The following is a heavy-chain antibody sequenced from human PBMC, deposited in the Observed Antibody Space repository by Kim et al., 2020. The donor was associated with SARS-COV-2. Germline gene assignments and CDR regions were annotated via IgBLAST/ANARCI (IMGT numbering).Heavy chain of an antibody. CDR3: ARDGYGSYEVVS. J-gene: IGHJ5*02. V-gene: IGHV1-69*01. D-gene: IGHD1-26*01. Sequence: NDAQKFQGRVTITADESTSTAYMELSSLRSEDTAVYYCARDGYGSYEVVSWGQGTLVTVSS.